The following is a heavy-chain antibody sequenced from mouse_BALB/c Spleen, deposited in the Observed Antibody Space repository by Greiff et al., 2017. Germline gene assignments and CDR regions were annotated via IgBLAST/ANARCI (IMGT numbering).Heavy chain of an antibody. J-gene: IGHJ4*01. CDR2: IRYSGST. CDR1: GYSITSDYG. Sequence: EVKVVESGPGLVKPSQSLSLTCTVTGYSITSDYGWNWIRQFPGNKLEWMGYIRYSGSTSYNPSLKSRISITRDTSKNQFFLQLNSVTTEDTATYYCERGILHYYDSGDMDDWGEGTSVTVSS. CDR3: ERGILHYYDSGDMDD. V-gene: IGHV3-2*02. D-gene: IGHD1-2*01.